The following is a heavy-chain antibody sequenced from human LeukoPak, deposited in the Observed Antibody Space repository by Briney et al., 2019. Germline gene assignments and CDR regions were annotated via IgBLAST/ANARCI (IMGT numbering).Heavy chain of an antibody. CDR1: GGSISSGGYY. Sequence: ASETLSLTCTVSGGSISSGGYYWSWIRQHPGKGLEWIGYIYYSGSTYYNPSLKSRVTISVDTSKNQFSLKLTSVTAADTAVYYCARNRHDYGDYFDYWGQGTLVTVSS. D-gene: IGHD4-17*01. V-gene: IGHV4-31*03. CDR3: ARNRHDYGDYFDY. J-gene: IGHJ4*02. CDR2: IYYSGST.